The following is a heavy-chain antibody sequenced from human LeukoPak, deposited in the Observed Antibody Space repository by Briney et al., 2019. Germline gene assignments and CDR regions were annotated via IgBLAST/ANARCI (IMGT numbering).Heavy chain of an antibody. CDR2: IIPIFGTA. V-gene: IGHV1-69*05. D-gene: IGHD3-3*01. Sequence: GASVKVPCKASGGTFSSYAISWVRQAPGQGLEWMGGIIPIFGTANYAQKFQGRVTTTTDESTSTAYMELSSLRSEDTAVYYCAGTYYDFWSGSGAMDVWGKGTTVTVSS. J-gene: IGHJ6*03. CDR1: GGTFSSYA. CDR3: AGTYYDFWSGSGAMDV.